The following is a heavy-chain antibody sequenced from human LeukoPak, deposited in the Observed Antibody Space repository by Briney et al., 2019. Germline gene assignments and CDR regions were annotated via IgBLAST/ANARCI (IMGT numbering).Heavy chain of an antibody. Sequence: ASVKVSCKASGYTFTSYYMHWVRQAPGQGLEWMGIINPSGGSTSYAQKFQGRATMTRDTSTSTVYMELSSLRSEDTAVYYCARGGGSGTAGHYYYGMDVWGQGTTVTVSS. CDR3: ARGGGSGTAGHYYYGMDV. D-gene: IGHD3-10*01. CDR2: INPSGGST. CDR1: GYTFTSYY. V-gene: IGHV1-46*01. J-gene: IGHJ6*02.